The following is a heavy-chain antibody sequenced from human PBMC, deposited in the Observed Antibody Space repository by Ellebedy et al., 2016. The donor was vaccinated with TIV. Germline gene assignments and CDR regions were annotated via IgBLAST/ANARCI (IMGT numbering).Heavy chain of an antibody. V-gene: IGHV4-59*11. Sequence: SETLSLTXSVSGGSITSHYWNWIRQPPGKGLEWIGYIYYSGSTNYNPSLKSRVTISMDTSKTQFSLNLYSVTAADTAVYYCARHNEGYKSPLQWFDPWGQGTLVTVSS. CDR2: IYYSGST. CDR1: GGSITSHY. CDR3: ARHNEGYKSPLQWFDP. D-gene: IGHD3-10*01. J-gene: IGHJ5*02.